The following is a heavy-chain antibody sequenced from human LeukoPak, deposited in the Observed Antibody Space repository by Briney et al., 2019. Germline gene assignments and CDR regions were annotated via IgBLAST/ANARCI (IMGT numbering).Heavy chain of an antibody. Sequence: GGSLRLSCAASGFTFDGYAMHWVRQGPGKGLEWVSGISWNSGSIDYAESVKGRFTISRDNAKNSLYLQMNSLRPEDTAFYYCAKGTGRYWTFFDYWGRGTLVTVSS. CDR2: ISWNSGSI. CDR3: AKGTGRYWTFFDY. D-gene: IGHD1-26*01. J-gene: IGHJ4*02. CDR1: GFTFDGYA. V-gene: IGHV3-9*01.